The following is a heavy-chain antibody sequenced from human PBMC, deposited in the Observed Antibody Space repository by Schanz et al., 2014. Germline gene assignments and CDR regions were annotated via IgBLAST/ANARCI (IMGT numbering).Heavy chain of an antibody. CDR3: ARGPSQGYSYGHNIGAYYYGMDV. V-gene: IGHV1-69*02. CDR2: IIPVLAIA. Sequence: QVQLVQSGAEVKKPGPSVKVSCKASGGTFNSYTINWVRQAPGQGLEWMGRIIPVLAIADYAQKFQGRVTITADKSTSTASMELSSLRSEDTAVYYCARGPSQGYSYGHNIGAYYYGMDVWGQGTTVTVSS. D-gene: IGHD5-18*01. CDR1: GGTFNSYT. J-gene: IGHJ6*02.